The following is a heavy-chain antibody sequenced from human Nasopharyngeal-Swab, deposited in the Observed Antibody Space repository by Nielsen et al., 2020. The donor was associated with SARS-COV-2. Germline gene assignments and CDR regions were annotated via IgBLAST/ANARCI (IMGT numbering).Heavy chain of an antibody. J-gene: IGHJ4*02. V-gene: IGHV3-7*01. Sequence: WIRPPPGKGLEWVANIKQDGSEKYYADSVKGRFTISRDNAKNSLYLQMNSLRAEDTAVYYCASVHSSSWYFDYWGQGTLVTVSS. CDR3: ASVHSSSWYFDY. CDR2: IKQDGSEK. D-gene: IGHD6-13*01.